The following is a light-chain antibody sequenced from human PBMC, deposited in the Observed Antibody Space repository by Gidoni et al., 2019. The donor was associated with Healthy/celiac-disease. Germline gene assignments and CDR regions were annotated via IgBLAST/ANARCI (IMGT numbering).Light chain of an antibody. CDR3: QQYNSYPWT. CDR1: QSISSW. V-gene: IGKV1-5*03. J-gene: IGKJ1*01. CDR2: KAS. Sequence: DIQMTHFPSPLSASVGDRVTITCRASQSISSWLAWYQQKPGKAPKLLIYKASSLESGVPSRFSGSGSGTEFTLTISSLQPDDFATYYCQQYNSYPWTFGQGTKVEIK.